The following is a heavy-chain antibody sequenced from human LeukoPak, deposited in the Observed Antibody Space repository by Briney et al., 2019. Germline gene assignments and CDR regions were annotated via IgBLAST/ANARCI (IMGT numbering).Heavy chain of an antibody. CDR1: GYTFTSYD. CDR3: ARGLRPRGTIFGVVNLYYYYMDV. CDR2: MNPNRGNT. Sequence: ASVKVSCKASGYTFTSYDINWVRQATGQGLEWMGWMNPNRGNTGYAQKFQGRVTMTRNTSISTAYMELSSLRSEDTAVYYCARGLRPRGTIFGVVNLYYYYMDVWGKGTTVTVSS. J-gene: IGHJ6*03. V-gene: IGHV1-8*01. D-gene: IGHD3-3*01.